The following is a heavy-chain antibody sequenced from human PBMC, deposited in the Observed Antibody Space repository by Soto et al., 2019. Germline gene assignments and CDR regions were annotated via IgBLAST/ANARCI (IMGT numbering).Heavy chain of an antibody. CDR3: AALGVNFDH. Sequence: ASVKVSCKASGFTFTSSAVQWVRQARGQRLEWIGWIGVGSGNRHYAQKFQERVTITRDMSTNTAYMELSSLRSEDTAVYYCAALGVNFDHWGQGTQVTV. CDR1: GFTFTSSA. CDR2: IGVGSGNR. V-gene: IGHV1-58*01. J-gene: IGHJ4*02. D-gene: IGHD2-8*01.